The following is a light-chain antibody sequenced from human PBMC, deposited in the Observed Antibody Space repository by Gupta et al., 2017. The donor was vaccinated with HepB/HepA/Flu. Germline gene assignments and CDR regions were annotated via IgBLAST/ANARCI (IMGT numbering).Light chain of an antibody. CDR2: GNN. CDR1: SSNIGSNT. CDR3: AAWDDSVNGPV. V-gene: IGLV1-44*01. J-gene: IGLJ2*01. Sequence: QSVLTQPPSASGAPGQRVTISCSGSSSNIGSNTVNWYQQLPGTAPKLLIYGNNRRPSGVPDRFSGSKSGNSASLAISGVQSEDEADYYCAAWDDSVNGPVFGGGTKLTVL.